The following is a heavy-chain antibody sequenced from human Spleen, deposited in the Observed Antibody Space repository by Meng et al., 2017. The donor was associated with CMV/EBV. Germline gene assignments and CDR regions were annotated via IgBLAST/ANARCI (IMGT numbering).Heavy chain of an antibody. CDR1: GGTFSSYA. V-gene: IGHV1-69*05. Sequence: CKASGGTFSSYAISWVRQAPGQGLEWMGGIIPIFGTANYAQKFQGRVTITTDESTNTAYMELSSLRSEDTAVYYCARDNWNYGGVDYWGQGTLVTVSS. CDR3: ARDNWNYGGVDY. CDR2: IIPIFGTA. D-gene: IGHD1-7*01. J-gene: IGHJ4*02.